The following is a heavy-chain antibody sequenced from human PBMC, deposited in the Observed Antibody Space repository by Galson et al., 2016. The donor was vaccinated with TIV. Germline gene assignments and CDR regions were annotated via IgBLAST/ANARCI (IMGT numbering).Heavy chain of an antibody. Sequence: SVKVSCKASGYTFTNYGISWVRQAPGQGLEWMGWIGTYNGDRRYAQKFQDRVTMTTDTSTSTAYLEVRSLRSDDTAVYYCARDCRGTWTNMDQWGQGTLVTVSS. V-gene: IGHV1-18*01. D-gene: IGHD1/OR15-1a*01. CDR1: GYTFTNYG. J-gene: IGHJ4*02. CDR2: IGTYNGDR. CDR3: ARDCRGTWTNMDQ.